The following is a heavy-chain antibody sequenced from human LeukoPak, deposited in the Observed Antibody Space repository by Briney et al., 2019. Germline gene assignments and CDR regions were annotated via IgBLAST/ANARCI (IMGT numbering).Heavy chain of an antibody. Sequence: SETLSLTCTVSGGSINSYYWSWIRQPPGKGLEWIGYIYHGGSTNYNPSLKSRVTISVDTSKNQFSLRLSSVTAADTAVYYCARQKGYSSGWYEGFDYWGQGTLVTVSS. J-gene: IGHJ4*02. CDR3: ARQKGYSSGWYEGFDY. CDR1: GGSINSYY. D-gene: IGHD6-19*01. V-gene: IGHV4-59*08. CDR2: IYHGGST.